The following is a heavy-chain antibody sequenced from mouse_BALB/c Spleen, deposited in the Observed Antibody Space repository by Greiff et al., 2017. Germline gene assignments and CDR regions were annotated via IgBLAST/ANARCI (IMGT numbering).Heavy chain of an antibody. Sequence: VKLQQSGAELMKPGASVKISCKATGYTFSSYWIEWVKQRPGHGLEWIGEILPGSGSTNYNEKFKGKATFTADTSSNTAYMQLSSLTSEDSAVYYCARGNYDGYYPFAYWGQGTLVTVSA. V-gene: IGHV1-9*01. CDR3: ARGNYDGYYPFAY. D-gene: IGHD2-3*01. J-gene: IGHJ3*01. CDR1: GYTFSSYW. CDR2: ILPGSGST.